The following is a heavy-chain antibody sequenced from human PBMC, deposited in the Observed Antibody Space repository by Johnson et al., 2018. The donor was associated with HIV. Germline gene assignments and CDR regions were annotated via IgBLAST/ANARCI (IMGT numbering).Heavy chain of an antibody. CDR3: ARTPSLPGAFDI. J-gene: IGHJ3*02. V-gene: IGHV3-30*04. CDR1: GFTFSTYA. CDR2: ISYDGSNK. Sequence: QVHLVESGGGVVQPGRSLRLSCAASGFTFSTYAMHWVRQVPGKGLEWVALISYDGSNKYYADSVKGRFTISRDNSKNTLYLQMNSLRAEDTAVYYCARTPSLPGAFDIWGQGTMVTVSS.